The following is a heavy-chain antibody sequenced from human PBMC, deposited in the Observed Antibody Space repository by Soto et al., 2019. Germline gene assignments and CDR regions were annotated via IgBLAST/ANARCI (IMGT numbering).Heavy chain of an antibody. CDR3: ARMDPSGVSPDAFDI. CDR2: IYYSGST. D-gene: IGHD2-8*01. CDR1: GGSISGYY. V-gene: IGHV4-59*01. Sequence: SETLSLTCTVSGGSISGYYWSWIRQPPGKGLEWIGYIYYSGSTNYNPSLKSRVTISVDTSKNQFSLKLSSVTAADTAVYYCARMDPSGVSPDAFDIWGQGTMVTVSS. J-gene: IGHJ3*02.